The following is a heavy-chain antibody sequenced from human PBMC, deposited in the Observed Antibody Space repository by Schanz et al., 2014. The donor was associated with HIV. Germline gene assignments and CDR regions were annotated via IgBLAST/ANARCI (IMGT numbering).Heavy chain of an antibody. Sequence: VQLVESGGGVVQPGRSLRLSCAASGFTFSSYWMTWVRQAPGKGLEMVANMNQDGSRKYYVDSVKGRFTISRDNAANSLFLQMNSLRAEDTAVYFCTRGRFLERGGMDVWGQGTAVTVSS. CDR1: GFTFSSYW. D-gene: IGHD3-3*01. CDR2: MNQDGSRK. J-gene: IGHJ6*02. CDR3: TRGRFLERGGMDV. V-gene: IGHV3-7*01.